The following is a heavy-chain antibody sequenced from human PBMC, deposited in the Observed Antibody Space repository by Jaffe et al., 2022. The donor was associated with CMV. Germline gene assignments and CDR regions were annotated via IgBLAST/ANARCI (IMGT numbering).Heavy chain of an antibody. J-gene: IGHJ5*02. V-gene: IGHV3-23*01. Sequence: EVQLLESGGGFVQPGGSLRLSCAASGFTLSGYGMTWVRHSPGKGLEWISSISGSGGSTYYADSVKGRFTISTDISKNTLYLQMNSLSADDTAVYYCAKFSDGDYGVWDWLDPWGQGTLVTVSS. CDR3: AKFSDGDYGVWDWLDP. CDR2: ISGSGGST. CDR1: GFTLSGYG. D-gene: IGHD4-17*01.